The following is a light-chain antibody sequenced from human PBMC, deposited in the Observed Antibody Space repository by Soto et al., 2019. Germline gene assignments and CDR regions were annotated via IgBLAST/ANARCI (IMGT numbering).Light chain of an antibody. Sequence: QSVLTQPASVSGSPGQSITISCTGTSSDVGGYNYVSWYQQHPGKAPRLMIYEVSNRPSGVSNRFSGSKSGNTASLTISGLQDEDAADYYCTSYTVNTPGVFGGGTKLTVL. CDR3: TSYTVNTPGV. V-gene: IGLV2-14*01. CDR2: EVS. J-gene: IGLJ3*02. CDR1: SSDVGGYNY.